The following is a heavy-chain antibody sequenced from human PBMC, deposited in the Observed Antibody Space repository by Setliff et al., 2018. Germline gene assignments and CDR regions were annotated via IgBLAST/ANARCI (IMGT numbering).Heavy chain of an antibody. CDR2: IYHSGST. CDR1: GGSISSSGYY. CDR3: ARRSGWPNWFDP. D-gene: IGHD6-19*01. J-gene: IGHJ5*02. V-gene: IGHV4-39*07. Sequence: SETLSLTCTVSGGSISSSGYYWGWIRQPPGKGLEWIGSIYHSGSTYYNPSLKSRVTISVDTSKNQFSLKLSSVTAADTAVYYCARRSGWPNWFDPWGQGTLVTVSS.